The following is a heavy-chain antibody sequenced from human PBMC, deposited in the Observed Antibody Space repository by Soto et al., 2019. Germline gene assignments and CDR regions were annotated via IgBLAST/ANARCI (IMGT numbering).Heavy chain of an antibody. CDR3: ARDLLETSSSSGTYGMDV. Sequence: ASVKVSCKASGYTFTGYYMHWVRQAPGQGLEWMGWINPNSGGTNYAQKFQGRVTMTRDTSISTAYMELSRLRSDDTAVYYCARDLLETSSSSGTYGMDVWGQGTTVTVSS. CDR2: INPNSGGT. J-gene: IGHJ6*02. CDR1: GYTFTGYY. D-gene: IGHD6-6*01. V-gene: IGHV1-2*02.